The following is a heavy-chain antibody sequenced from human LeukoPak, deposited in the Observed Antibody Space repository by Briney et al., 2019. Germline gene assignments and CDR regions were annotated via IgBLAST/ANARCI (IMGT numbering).Heavy chain of an antibody. CDR1: GFTFSSYG. V-gene: IGHV3-30*18. D-gene: IGHD6-13*01. CDR3: AKDRVSGGQQLVRRRVGFDY. CDR2: ISYDGSNK. J-gene: IGHJ4*02. Sequence: GRSLRLSCAASGFTFSSYGMHWVRQAPGKGLEWVAVISYDGSNKYYADSVKGRFTISRDNSKNTLYLQMNSLRAEDTAVYYCAKDRVSGGQQLVRRRVGFDYWGQGTLVTVSS.